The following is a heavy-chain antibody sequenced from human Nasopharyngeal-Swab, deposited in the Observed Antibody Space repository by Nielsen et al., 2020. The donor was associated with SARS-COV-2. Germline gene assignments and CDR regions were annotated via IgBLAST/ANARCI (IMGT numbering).Heavy chain of an antibody. Sequence: SETLSLTCTVSGGSVSSGSYYWSWIRQPPGKGLEWIGYIYYSGSTNYNPSLKSRVTISVDTSKNQFSLKLSSVTAADTAAYYCASGFGWELLKWFDPWGQGTLVTVSS. CDR3: ASGFGWELLKWFDP. CDR2: IYYSGST. D-gene: IGHD1-26*01. CDR1: GGSVSSGSYY. V-gene: IGHV4-61*01. J-gene: IGHJ5*02.